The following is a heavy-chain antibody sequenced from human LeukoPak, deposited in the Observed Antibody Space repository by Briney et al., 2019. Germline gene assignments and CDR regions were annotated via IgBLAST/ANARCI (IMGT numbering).Heavy chain of an antibody. CDR2: VHDSGST. CDR1: GDSIRGYY. Sequence: SSETLSLTCTVSGDSIRGYYWGWMRQPPGKGLEWIGSVHDSGSTYYGSSLKSRVIISLDTSKSQFSLKLSSVTAADTAVYYCARGPYKCEYWGQGILVTVSS. J-gene: IGHJ4*02. V-gene: IGHV4-38-2*02. D-gene: IGHD1-14*01. CDR3: ARGPYKCEY.